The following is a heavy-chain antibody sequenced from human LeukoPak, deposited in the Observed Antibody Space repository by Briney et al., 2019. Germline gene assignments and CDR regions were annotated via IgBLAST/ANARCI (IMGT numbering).Heavy chain of an antibody. J-gene: IGHJ4*02. V-gene: IGHV1-2*02. Sequence: ASVTVSCKASGYTSTGYYMHWVRQAPGQGLEWMGWINPNSGGTNYAQKFQGRVTMTRDTSISTAYMELSRLRSDDTAVYYCARVHSSGYYLYYFDYWGQGTLVTVSS. CDR2: INPNSGGT. CDR3: ARVHSSGYYLYYFDY. D-gene: IGHD3-22*01. CDR1: GYTSTGYY.